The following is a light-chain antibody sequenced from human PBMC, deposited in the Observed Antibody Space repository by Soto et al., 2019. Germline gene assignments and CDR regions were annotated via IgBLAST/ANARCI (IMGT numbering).Light chain of an antibody. CDR2: EVH. Sequence: QSVLTQPASVSGSPGQSITISCTGTSSDIGAYNYVSWYQQYPGRAPKLMIYEVHNRPSGVSNRFSGSKSGNTASLTISGLQAEDEADYYCSSFTTSSTYVVGAGTKVTVL. CDR3: SSFTTSSTYV. J-gene: IGLJ1*01. V-gene: IGLV2-14*01. CDR1: SSDIGAYNY.